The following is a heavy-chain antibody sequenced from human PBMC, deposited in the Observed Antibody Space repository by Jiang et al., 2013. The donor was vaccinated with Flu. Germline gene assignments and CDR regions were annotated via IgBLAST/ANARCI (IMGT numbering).Heavy chain of an antibody. D-gene: IGHD2-2*01. CDR3: ARGYCTSTSCYGPDY. J-gene: IGHJ4*02. CDR2: ISSSSSYI. V-gene: IGHV3-21*01. CDR1: GFTFSSYS. Sequence: VQLVESGGGLVKPGGSLRLSCAASGFTFSSYSMNWVRQAPGKGLEWVSSISSSSSYIYYADSVKGRFTISRDNAKNSLYLQMNSLRAEDTAVYYCARGYCTSTSCYGPDYWGQGPWSPSPQ.